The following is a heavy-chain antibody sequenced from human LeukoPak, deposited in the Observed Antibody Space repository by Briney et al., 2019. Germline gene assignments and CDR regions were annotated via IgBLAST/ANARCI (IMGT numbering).Heavy chain of an antibody. CDR1: GYTFTGYC. J-gene: IGHJ5*02. CDR2: INPYSGGT. CDR3: ARDIGHCSGGSCYGFWFDP. Sequence: GASVKVSCKASGYTFTGYCMHWVRQAPGQGLEWMGWINPYSGGTIYAQKFQGRVTMTRDTSISTAYMELSRVRSDDTAVYCCARDIGHCSGGSCYGFWFDPWGQGTLVTVSS. D-gene: IGHD2-15*01. V-gene: IGHV1-2*02.